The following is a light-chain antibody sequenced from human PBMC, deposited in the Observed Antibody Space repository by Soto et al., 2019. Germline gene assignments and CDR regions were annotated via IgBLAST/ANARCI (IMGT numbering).Light chain of an antibody. Sequence: QAVVTQPPSVSGAPGQRVTISCTGSSSNIGAGYDVHWYQQLPATAPKLLIYGNNNRPSGVPDRFSGSKSGTSASLAITGLQAEDEADYYCQSYDSSLSASVFGGGTKLTVL. CDR1: SSNIGAGYD. J-gene: IGLJ7*01. CDR3: QSYDSSLSASV. CDR2: GNN. V-gene: IGLV1-40*01.